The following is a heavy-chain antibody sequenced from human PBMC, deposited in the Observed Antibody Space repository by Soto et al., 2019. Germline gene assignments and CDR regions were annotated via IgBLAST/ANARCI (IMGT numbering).Heavy chain of an antibody. CDR2: IYYDGNNK. D-gene: IGHD3-16*01. V-gene: IGHV3-33*01. CDR1: GFTFSTYG. CDR3: ARVTSFGGDLDY. J-gene: IGHJ4*02. Sequence: QVQLVESGGGVVQPGRSLRLSCAASGFTFSTYGMHWVRQAPGKGLEWVAVIYYDGNNKYYADSVKGLFTISRDNSKNTLYLQLNSLGAEDTAVYYCARVTSFGGDLDYWGQGTLVTVSS.